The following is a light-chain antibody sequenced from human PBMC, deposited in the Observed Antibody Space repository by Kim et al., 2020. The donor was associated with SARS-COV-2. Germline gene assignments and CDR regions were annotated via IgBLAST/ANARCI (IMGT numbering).Light chain of an antibody. CDR3: PQYNNCLRP. V-gene: IGKV3-15*01. Sequence: EIVMTQSPATLSVSPGERATLSCRASQSVSSNFVWYQQNPGQAPRLLIYGASTSTTGIPARFSGSGSGTEFTIPISSLQSEDFAVYYCPQYNNCLRPFGQGTKLEI. CDR1: QSVSSN. J-gene: IGKJ2*01. CDR2: GAS.